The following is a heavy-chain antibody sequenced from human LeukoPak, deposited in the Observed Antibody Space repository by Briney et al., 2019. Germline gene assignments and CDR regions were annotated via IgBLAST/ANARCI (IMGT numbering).Heavy chain of an antibody. J-gene: IGHJ4*02. V-gene: IGHV3-7*01. CDR3: ARVQGSSVPGIFEY. CDR1: GFTLSNYW. Sequence: GGSLRLSCAASGFTLSNYWMSWVRQAPGKGMEWVANIKEDGSEKYYVDSVKGRFTISRDNAKNSLYLQMNSLRVEDTAVYYCARVQGSSVPGIFEYWGQGTLVPVSS. D-gene: IGHD6-19*01. CDR2: IKEDGSEK.